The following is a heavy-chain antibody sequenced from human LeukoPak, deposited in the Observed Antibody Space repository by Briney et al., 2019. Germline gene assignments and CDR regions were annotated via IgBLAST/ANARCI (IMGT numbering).Heavy chain of an antibody. CDR1: GFTFSTYS. J-gene: IGHJ4*02. CDR3: TSNLPGYSSSWPDY. V-gene: IGHV3-48*01. D-gene: IGHD2-2*01. CDR2: ISSSSRRI. Sequence: GGSLRLSCAASGFTFSTYSMNWVRQAPGKGLEWVSYISSSSRRIFYAGSVEGRFTISRDNAKNSLYVQMNNLRAEDTAIYYCTSNLPGYSSSWPDYWGQGTLVTVSS.